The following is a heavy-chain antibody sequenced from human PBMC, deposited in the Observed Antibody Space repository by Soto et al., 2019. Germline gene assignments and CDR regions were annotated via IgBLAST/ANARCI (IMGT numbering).Heavy chain of an antibody. J-gene: IGHJ4*02. CDR2: ISYDGSNK. Sequence: QVQLVESGGGVVQPGRSLRLSCAASGFTFSSYGMHWVRQAPGKGLEWVAVISYDGSNKYYADSVKGRFTISRDNSKNTLYLQMNSLRAEDTAVYYCAKVNLPLTYDYIWGSYRVLPDYWGQGTLVTVSS. CDR1: GFTFSSYG. V-gene: IGHV3-30*18. CDR3: AKVNLPLTYDYIWGSYRVLPDY. D-gene: IGHD3-16*02.